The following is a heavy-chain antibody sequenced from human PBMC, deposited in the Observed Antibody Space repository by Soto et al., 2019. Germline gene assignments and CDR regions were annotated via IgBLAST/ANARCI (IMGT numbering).Heavy chain of an antibody. D-gene: IGHD1-1*01. J-gene: IGHJ4*02. CDR3: ARRKRGTTGSHFHY. V-gene: IGHV5-51*01. Sequence: GESLKISCKGSGYNFINYWIAWVRQMPGRGLEWMGTIYPGDSDTRYSPSFQGQVTISADKSISTAYLQWSSLKASDTAMYYCARRKRGTTGSHFHYWGQGPVVTVSS. CDR2: IYPGDSDT. CDR1: GYNFINYW.